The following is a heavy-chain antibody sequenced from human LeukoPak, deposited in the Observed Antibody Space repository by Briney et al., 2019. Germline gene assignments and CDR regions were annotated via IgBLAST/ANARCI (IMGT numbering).Heavy chain of an antibody. CDR1: GGSVRSDISH. Sequence: SETLSLTCSVSGGSVRSDISHWSWHPPPPGQGLEWIGYVHYSGSANYNPSLESRVPMSLDNSKNQFSLDLTSVTAADTAVYYCARPYCSGGSCYYSNWGQGTLVTVSS. D-gene: IGHD2-15*01. CDR2: VHYSGSA. CDR3: ARPYCSGGSCYYSN. J-gene: IGHJ4*02. V-gene: IGHV4-61*01.